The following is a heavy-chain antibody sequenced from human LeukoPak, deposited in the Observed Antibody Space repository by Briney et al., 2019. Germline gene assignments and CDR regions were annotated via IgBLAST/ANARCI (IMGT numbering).Heavy chain of an antibody. CDR1: GFTFSSYA. CDR2: ISTNGVTT. V-gene: IGHV3-23*01. D-gene: IGHD2-21*02. CDR3: AKARSPYCGGDCYPLDS. Sequence: GGSLRLSCAASGFTFSSYAMTYVRQAPVKGLEWVSTISTNGVTTYYADSVKGRFTISRDNSKNTLYLQMNSLRAEDTAVYYCAKARSPYCGGDCYPLDSWGQGTLVTVSS. J-gene: IGHJ4*02.